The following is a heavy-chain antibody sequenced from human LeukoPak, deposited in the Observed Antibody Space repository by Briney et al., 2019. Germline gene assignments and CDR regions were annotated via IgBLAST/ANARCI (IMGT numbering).Heavy chain of an antibody. CDR3: AKDTTWIQLSLN. CDR1: GFTFSSYA. Sequence: PGGSLRLSCAASGFTFSSYAMSWVRQAPGKGLEWVSAINGSGGSTYYADSVRGRFTISRDNSKNTLYLQMNSLRAEDTAVYYCAKDTTWIQLSLNWGQGTLVTVSS. D-gene: IGHD5-18*01. CDR2: INGSGGST. V-gene: IGHV3-23*01. J-gene: IGHJ4*02.